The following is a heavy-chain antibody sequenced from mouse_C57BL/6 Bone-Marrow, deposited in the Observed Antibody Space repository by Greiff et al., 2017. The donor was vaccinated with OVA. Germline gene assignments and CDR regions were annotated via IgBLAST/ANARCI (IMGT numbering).Heavy chain of an antibody. CDR3: ARGSTVVPFDY. CDR2: INPDSSTI. J-gene: IGHJ2*01. Sequence: EAGGVDFSRYWMSWVRRAPGKGLEWIGEINPDSSTINYAPSLKDKFIISRDNAKNTLYLQMSKVRSEDTALYYCARGSTVVPFDYWGQGTTLTVSS. V-gene: IGHV4-1*01. CDR1: GVDFSRYW. D-gene: IGHD1-1*01.